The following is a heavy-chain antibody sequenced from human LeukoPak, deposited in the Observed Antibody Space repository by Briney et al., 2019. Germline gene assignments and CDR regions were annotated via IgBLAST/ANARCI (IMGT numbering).Heavy chain of an antibody. J-gene: IGHJ6*02. CDR3: ARDNVGPIAVAPYYYSGMDV. V-gene: IGHV3-33*08. CDR2: IWYDGRNK. Sequence: GGSRRLSCAASGFTFSSYGMHWVRQAPGKGLEWVAVIWYDGRNKYYADSVKGRFTISRDNSKNTLYLQMNSLRAEEPAVYYCARDNVGPIAVAPYYYSGMDVWGQGTTVTVS. D-gene: IGHD6-19*01. CDR1: GFTFSSYG.